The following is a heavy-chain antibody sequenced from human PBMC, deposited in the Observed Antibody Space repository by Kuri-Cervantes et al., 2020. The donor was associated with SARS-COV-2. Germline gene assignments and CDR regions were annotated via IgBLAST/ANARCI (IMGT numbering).Heavy chain of an antibody. Sequence: GGSLRLSCAASGFTVSSNYMSWVRQAPGKGLEWVSVIYSGGSTYYADSVKGRITISRDNSKNTLYLQMNSLRAEDTAVYYCASSGSPYYYYGMDVWGQGTTVTVSS. J-gene: IGHJ6*02. CDR1: GFTVSSNY. CDR2: IYSGGST. D-gene: IGHD1-26*01. V-gene: IGHV3-66*01. CDR3: ASSGSPYYYYGMDV.